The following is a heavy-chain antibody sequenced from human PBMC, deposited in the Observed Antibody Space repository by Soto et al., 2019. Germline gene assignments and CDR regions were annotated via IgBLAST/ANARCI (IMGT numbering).Heavy chain of an antibody. V-gene: IGHV1-18*04. CDR3: VRDKKYFRVNGNWSDS. Sequence: QVQLMQSGTEVKKPGASVTVSCKASGYTSADFGISWVRQAPGQGLEWMGWVSGNNGASNPAPKVQGRITMTLDTSTGVSYMALRSLRSDDTAIYYCVRDKKYFRVNGNWSDSWGQGTLVSVSS. D-gene: IGHD2-2*01. J-gene: IGHJ5*01. CDR2: VSGNNGAS. CDR1: GYTSADFG.